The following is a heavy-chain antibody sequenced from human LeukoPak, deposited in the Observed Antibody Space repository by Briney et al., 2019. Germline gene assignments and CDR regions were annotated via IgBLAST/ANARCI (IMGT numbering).Heavy chain of an antibody. CDR2: IDPNSDNI. CDR1: GYIFTGCF. D-gene: IGHD5-18*01. Sequence: GASVKVSCKASGYIFTGCFIHYVRQAPGQGLEWMGWIDPNSDNIRYSETFKDRVTMTRDTSTNTAYMELSWLRSDDTAVYYCARSAYNYGYVYFDHWGQGTLVIVSS. J-gene: IGHJ4*02. CDR3: ARSAYNYGYVYFDH. V-gene: IGHV1-2*02.